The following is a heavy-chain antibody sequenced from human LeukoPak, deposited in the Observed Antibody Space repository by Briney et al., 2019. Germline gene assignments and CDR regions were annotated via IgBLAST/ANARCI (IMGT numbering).Heavy chain of an antibody. CDR1: GGSISSYY. CDR3: ARTGAYSSSWSIDY. J-gene: IGHJ4*02. CDR2: IYYSGSA. D-gene: IGHD6-13*01. Sequence: SETLSLTCTVSGGSISSYYWSWIRQPPGKGLEWIGYIYYSGSAHYNPSPKSRVTMSLDTSKNQFSLKLSSVTAADTAVYYCARTGAYSSSWSIDYWGQGTLVTVSS. V-gene: IGHV4-59*01.